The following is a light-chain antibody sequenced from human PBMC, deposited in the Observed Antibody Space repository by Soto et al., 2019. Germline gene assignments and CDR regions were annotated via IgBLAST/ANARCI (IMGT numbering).Light chain of an antibody. Sequence: DIRMTQSPASLSASVGDRFTITCRASQTISNYLNWYQQKPGAAPKLLIYSASTLQSGVPSRFSGSGFGTDYTLTISSLQPADFAVYYCQQTFRTTHKFGQGTKVDI. CDR3: QQTFRTTHK. J-gene: IGKJ2*01. CDR1: QTISNY. CDR2: SAS. V-gene: IGKV1-39*01.